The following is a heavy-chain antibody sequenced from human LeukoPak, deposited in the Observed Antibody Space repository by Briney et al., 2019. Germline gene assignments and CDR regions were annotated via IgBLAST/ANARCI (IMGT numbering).Heavy chain of an antibody. CDR1: GGTFSSYA. D-gene: IGHD3-3*01. Sequence: SVNVSCKASGGTFSSYAISWVRQAPGQGLEWMGGIIPIFGTANYAQKFQGRVTITADESTSTAYMELSSLRSEDTAVYYCAREGITIFGVVIPGYYYGMDVWGQGTTVTVSS. CDR3: AREGITIFGVVIPGYYYGMDV. V-gene: IGHV1-69*01. CDR2: IIPIFGTA. J-gene: IGHJ6*02.